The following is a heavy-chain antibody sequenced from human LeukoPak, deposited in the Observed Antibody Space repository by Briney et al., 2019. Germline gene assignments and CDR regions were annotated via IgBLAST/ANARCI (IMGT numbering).Heavy chain of an antibody. CDR1: GLTFSSYS. CDR2: IYSGGNT. CDR3: ARKTDSGGQGDY. D-gene: IGHD3-22*01. V-gene: IGHV3-66*01. J-gene: IGHJ4*02. Sequence: GGSLRLSCAASGLTFSSYSMNWVRQAPGKGLECVSVIYSGGNTYYADSVKGRFTISRDNSKNTLYLQMNSLRAEDTAVYYCARKTDSGGQGDYWGPGTLVTVSS.